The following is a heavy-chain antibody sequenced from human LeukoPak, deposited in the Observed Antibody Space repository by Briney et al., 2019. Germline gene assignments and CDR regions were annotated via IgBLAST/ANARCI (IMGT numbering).Heavy chain of an antibody. V-gene: IGHV3-23*01. Sequence: GGSLRLSCAASGFTFSSYAMSWVRQAPGKGLEWVSGISSSGGTTYDADSVKGRFTISRDDSKNTLCLQMNSLRADDPAVYYCSKDGQYSSSSPHYFDYGGWGTLAIVS. J-gene: IGHJ4*02. CDR3: SKDGQYSSSSPHYFDY. CDR2: ISSSGGTT. CDR1: GFTFSSYA. D-gene: IGHD6-6*01.